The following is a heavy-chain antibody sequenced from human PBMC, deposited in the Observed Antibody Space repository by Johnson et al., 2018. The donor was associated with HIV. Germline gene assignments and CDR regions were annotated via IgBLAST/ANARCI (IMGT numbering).Heavy chain of an antibody. CDR3: AREIIFRGAFDI. D-gene: IGHD3-10*01. CDR2: IKQDGSEK. V-gene: IGHV3-7*01. CDR1: GFTFRSYW. J-gene: IGHJ3*02. Sequence: VQLVESGGGLVQPGGSLRLSCAVSGFTFRSYWMTWVRQAPGKGLEWVTNIKQDGSEKYYVDSVKGRFTISRDNAKNSLYLQMNSLSAADTAVYYCAREIIFRGAFDIWGQGTMVTVSS.